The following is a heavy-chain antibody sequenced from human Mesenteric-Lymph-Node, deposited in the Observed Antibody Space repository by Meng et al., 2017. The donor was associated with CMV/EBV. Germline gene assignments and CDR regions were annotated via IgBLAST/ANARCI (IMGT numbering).Heavy chain of an antibody. D-gene: IGHD3-3*01. J-gene: IGHJ5*02. CDR1: NAG. Sequence: NAGLSWVSHAPGKGVEWTGRRINKTDRAPTDYAAPVKGILTTSSDDSKHPLHLQMTSLKPADTAVYYCTSEAQYYDFWSGRNWFDPWGQGTLVTVSS. V-gene: IGHV3-15*01. CDR2: RINKTDRAPT. CDR3: TSEAQYYDFWSGRNWFDP.